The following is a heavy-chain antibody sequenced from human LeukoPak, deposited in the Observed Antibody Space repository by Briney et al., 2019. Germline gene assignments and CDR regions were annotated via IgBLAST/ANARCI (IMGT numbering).Heavy chain of an antibody. Sequence: SETLSVTCTISGGSITSYHWSWIRQPPGKGLKWIGYIYYSGSTNYNPSLKSRVTISVDTSKNQFSLNLRSVTAADTAVYYCARGGRDGYNHFDYWGQGTLVTVSS. CDR1: GGSITSYH. D-gene: IGHD5-24*01. V-gene: IGHV4-59*01. CDR3: ARGGRDGYNHFDY. CDR2: IYYSGST. J-gene: IGHJ4*02.